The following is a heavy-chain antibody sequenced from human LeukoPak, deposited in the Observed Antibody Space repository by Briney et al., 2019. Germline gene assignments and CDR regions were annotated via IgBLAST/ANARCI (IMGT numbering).Heavy chain of an antibody. Sequence: GSLRLSCAASGFTVSSNYMTWVRQAPGKGLEWVSIIYSGGSTSYADSVKGRFTISRDNSKNTLYLQMNSLRAEDTAVYYCAADLLRTLEPFDPWGQGTLVTVSS. V-gene: IGHV3-53*01. J-gene: IGHJ5*02. CDR1: GFTVSSNY. CDR2: IYSGGST. CDR3: AADLLRTLEPFDP. D-gene: IGHD3-3*01.